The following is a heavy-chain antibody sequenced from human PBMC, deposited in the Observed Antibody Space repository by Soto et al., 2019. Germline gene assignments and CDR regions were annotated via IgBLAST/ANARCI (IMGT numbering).Heavy chain of an antibody. V-gene: IGHV1-2*02. CDR3: ARVMSGSYLGHGYYFDY. J-gene: IGHJ4*02. CDR1: GYIFTGYY. CDR2: IDPNSGGT. D-gene: IGHD1-26*01. Sequence: ASVKVSCKASGYIFTGYYMHWVRQAPGQGLEWMGWIDPNSGGTDYAQKFQGRVTMTRGTSISTAYMELSRLRVDDTAVYYCARVMSGSYLGHGYYFDYWGQGTLVTVSS.